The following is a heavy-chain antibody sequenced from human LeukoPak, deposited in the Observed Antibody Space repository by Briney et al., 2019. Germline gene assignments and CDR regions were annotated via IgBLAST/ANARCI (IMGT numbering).Heavy chain of an antibody. J-gene: IGHJ6*02. D-gene: IGHD2-15*01. Sequence: PSETLSLTCTVSGGSISSGSYYWSWIRQPAGKGLEWIGRIYTSGSTNYNPSLKSRVTISVDKSKNQFSLKLSSVTAADTAVYYCARTREWWWGMDVWGQGTTVTVSS. CDR3: ARTREWWWGMDV. V-gene: IGHV4-61*02. CDR1: GGSISSGSYY. CDR2: IYTSGST.